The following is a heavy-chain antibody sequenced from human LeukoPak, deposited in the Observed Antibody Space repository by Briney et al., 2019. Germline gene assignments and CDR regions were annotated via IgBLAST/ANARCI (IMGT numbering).Heavy chain of an antibody. CDR3: AKDRGY. V-gene: IGHV3-23*01. Sequence: GGPLRLSCAASGFTFTTYAMTWVRQAPGEGLGWDSAISGSVDTTYYADSVKGRVTISRDNSKNTLYLQMNSLRADDTAVYYCAKDRGYWGQGVLVTVSS. J-gene: IGHJ1*01. CDR2: ISGSVDTT. D-gene: IGHD6-25*01. CDR1: GFTFTTYA.